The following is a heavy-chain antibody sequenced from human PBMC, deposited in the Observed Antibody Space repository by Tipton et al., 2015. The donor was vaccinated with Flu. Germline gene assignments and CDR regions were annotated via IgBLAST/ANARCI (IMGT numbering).Heavy chain of an antibody. V-gene: IGHV4-59*12. D-gene: IGHD2-2*01. Sequence: TLSLTCTVPGGSIGSYYWNWVRQPPGKGLEWIGYIYNSEYTKYNPSLKSRVTISVDTSKKQFSLQLRSVTAADTAVYYCARDPSLGMPDYFDHWGQGTLVTASS. J-gene: IGHJ4*02. CDR3: ARDPSLGMPDYFDH. CDR1: GGSIGSYY. CDR2: IYNSEYT.